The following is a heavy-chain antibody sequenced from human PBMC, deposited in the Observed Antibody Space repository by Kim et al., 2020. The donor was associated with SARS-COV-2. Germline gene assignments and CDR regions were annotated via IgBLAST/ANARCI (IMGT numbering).Heavy chain of an antibody. Sequence: SETLSLTCTVSGGSISNYYWSWIRQPPGKGLEWIGHFYYSGSTNYNPSLKSRVTISVDSSKNQFSLRLNSVTAADTAVYYCARHAQIAADGTFDYWGQGTLVTVSS. D-gene: IGHD6-13*01. CDR2: FYYSGST. CDR3: ARHAQIAADGTFDY. CDR1: GGSISNYY. V-gene: IGHV4-59*08. J-gene: IGHJ4*02.